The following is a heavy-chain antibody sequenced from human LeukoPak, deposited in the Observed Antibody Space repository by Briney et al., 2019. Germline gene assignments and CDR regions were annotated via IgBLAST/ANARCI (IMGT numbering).Heavy chain of an antibody. CDR3: ARLYGISIHGYFDL. V-gene: IGHV4-59*08. CDR2: IFYSGST. Sequence: PSETLSLTCTVSGGSISSYYWSWIRQPPGKGLEWIGYIFYSGSTNYNPSLKSRVTISVDTSKNQFSLKLNSVTAADTAVYYCARLYGISIHGYFDLWGRGTLVTVSS. CDR1: GGSISSYY. D-gene: IGHD3-3*02. J-gene: IGHJ2*01.